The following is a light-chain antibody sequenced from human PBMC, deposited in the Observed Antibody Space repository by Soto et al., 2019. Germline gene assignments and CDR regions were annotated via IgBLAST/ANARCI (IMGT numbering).Light chain of an antibody. Sequence: QSVLTQPPSASGTPGQRVTISCSGSSSNIGSNTVTWYQQLPGTAPKLLIYSNNQRPSGVPDRLSGSKSGTSASLAISGLQSEDEADYYCAAWDDSLNGRGVFGTGTKVTVL. CDR2: SNN. V-gene: IGLV1-44*01. CDR1: SSNIGSNT. J-gene: IGLJ1*01. CDR3: AAWDDSLNGRGV.